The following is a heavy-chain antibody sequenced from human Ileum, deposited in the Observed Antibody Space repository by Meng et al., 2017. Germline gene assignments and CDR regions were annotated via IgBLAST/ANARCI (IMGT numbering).Heavy chain of an antibody. J-gene: IGHJ4*02. CDR3: ARSGVTTVTYLD. CDR1: GGSVSTYY. Sequence: QVQVQEWGAGLLKPSESLSLPRAIGGGSVSTYYWSWIRQPPGKGLEWIGEISRSGATNDNPSIKSRVAISVDTSKNQSSLTVMSVTTADSALYYCARSGVTTVTYLDWGQGTLVTVSS. V-gene: IGHV4-34*01. D-gene: IGHD4-11*01. CDR2: ISRSGAT.